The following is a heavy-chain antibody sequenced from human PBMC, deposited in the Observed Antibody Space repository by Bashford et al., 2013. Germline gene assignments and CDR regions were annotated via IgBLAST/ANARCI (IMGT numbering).Heavy chain of an antibody. D-gene: IGHD4-23*01. CDR3: TRETTVVTLARDGNFDY. CDR2: VKKGGTT. V-gene: IGHV3-15*01. J-gene: IGHJ4*02. Sequence: VRQAPGKGLEWLGRVKKGGTTDYAGPGKGRFTIPRDNSKNTLYLQMNSLKTEDTAVYYCTRETTVVTLARDGNFDYWGQGTLVTVSS.